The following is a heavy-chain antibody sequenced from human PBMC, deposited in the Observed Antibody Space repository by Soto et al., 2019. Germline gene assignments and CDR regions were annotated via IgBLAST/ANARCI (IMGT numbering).Heavy chain of an antibody. CDR1: GGTFSSYA. CDR2: IIPIFGTA. V-gene: IGHV1-69*12. J-gene: IGHJ4*02. Sequence: QVQLVQSGAEVKKPGSSVKVSCKASGGTFSSYAISWVRQAPGQRLEWMGGIIPIFGTANYAQKFQGRVTFTADESMSPAFMELSRLRSEDTAVYYCARYRYGSRDFEYWGQGTLVTVSS. D-gene: IGHD5-18*01. CDR3: ARYRYGSRDFEY.